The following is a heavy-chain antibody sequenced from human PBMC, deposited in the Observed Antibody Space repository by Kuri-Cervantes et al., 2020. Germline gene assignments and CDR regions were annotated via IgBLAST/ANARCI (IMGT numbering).Heavy chain of an antibody. V-gene: IGHV3-74*01. D-gene: IGHD3-3*01. Sequence: GGSLRLSCAASGFTFSSHWMRWVRQAPGKGLVWVSRINSDGNSTVYADSVKGRFTISRDNAKNTLYLQMNSLRAEDTAVYYCAKALRSGGASFDYWGQGTLVTVSS. CDR2: INSDGNST. CDR1: GFTFSSHW. J-gene: IGHJ4*02. CDR3: AKALRSGGASFDY.